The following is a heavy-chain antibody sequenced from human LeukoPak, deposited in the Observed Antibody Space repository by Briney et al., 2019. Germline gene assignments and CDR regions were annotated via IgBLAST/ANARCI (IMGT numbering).Heavy chain of an antibody. CDR3: ARGTRTSIQLWLSFDY. D-gene: IGHD5-18*01. Sequence: SVKVSCKASGGTFSSYAISWVRQAPGQGLEWMGRIIPIFGTANYAQKFQGRVTITTDESTSTAYMELSSLRSEDTAVYYCARGTRTSIQLWLSFDYRGQGTLVTVSS. V-gene: IGHV1-69*05. CDR1: GGTFSSYA. J-gene: IGHJ4*02. CDR2: IIPIFGTA.